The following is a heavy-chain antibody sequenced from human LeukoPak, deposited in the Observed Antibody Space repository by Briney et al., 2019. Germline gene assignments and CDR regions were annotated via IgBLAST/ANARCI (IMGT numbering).Heavy chain of an antibody. Sequence: SETLSLTCTVSGGSTSSYYWSWIRQPPGKGLEWIGYIYYSGSTNYNPSLKSRVTISVDTSKNQFSLKLSSVTAADTAVYYCARDAGWNDHWPDAFDIWGQGTMVTVSS. D-gene: IGHD1-1*01. CDR3: ARDAGWNDHWPDAFDI. CDR2: IYYSGST. V-gene: IGHV4-59*01. J-gene: IGHJ3*02. CDR1: GGSTSSYY.